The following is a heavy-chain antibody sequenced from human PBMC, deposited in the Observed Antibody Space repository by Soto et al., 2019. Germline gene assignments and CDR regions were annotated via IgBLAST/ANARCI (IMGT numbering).Heavy chain of an antibody. CDR3: ARGDPGAYYYYYYGMDV. CDR1: GGSISSGGYY. V-gene: IGHV4-31*03. D-gene: IGHD3-10*01. CDR2: IYYSGST. J-gene: IGHJ6*02. Sequence: SETLSLTCTVSGGSISSGGYYWSWIRQHPGKGLEWIGYIYYSGSTYYNPSLKSRVTISVDTSKNQFSLKLSSVTAADTAVYYCARGDPGAYYYYYYGMDVWGQGTTVTV.